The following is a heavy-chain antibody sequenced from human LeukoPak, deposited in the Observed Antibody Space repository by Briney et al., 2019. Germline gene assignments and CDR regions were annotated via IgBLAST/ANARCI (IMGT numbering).Heavy chain of an antibody. CDR3: AREGDGFKFDY. D-gene: IGHD5-24*01. J-gene: IGHJ4*02. Sequence: GGSLRLSCAAPGFTFSSSWMSWVRQAPEKGLEWVANIKQDGSEKYYVDSVKGRFTISRDNAKNSLYLQMNSLRAEDTAVYYCAREGDGFKFDYRGQGTLVTVSS. CDR1: GFTFSSSW. V-gene: IGHV3-7*01. CDR2: IKQDGSEK.